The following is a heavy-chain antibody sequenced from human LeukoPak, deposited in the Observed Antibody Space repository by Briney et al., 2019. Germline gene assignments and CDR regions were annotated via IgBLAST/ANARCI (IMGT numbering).Heavy chain of an antibody. J-gene: IGHJ3*02. V-gene: IGHV3-30-3*01. Sequence: GGSLRLSCAASGFTFSSYAMDWVRQAPGKGLEWVAIMSYDGSNKYYADSVKGRFTISRDNSKNTLYLQMNSLRAEDTAVYYCARVEDSSGYYPPHHDAFDIWGQGTMVTVSS. CDR1: GFTFSSYA. D-gene: IGHD3-22*01. CDR2: MSYDGSNK. CDR3: ARVEDSSGYYPPHHDAFDI.